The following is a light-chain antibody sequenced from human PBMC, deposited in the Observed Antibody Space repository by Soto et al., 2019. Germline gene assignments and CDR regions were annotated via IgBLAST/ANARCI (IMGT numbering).Light chain of an antibody. Sequence: QSVLAQPASVSGSPGQSITISCTGTSGDVGGYNYASWYQQHPGKAPKLMIYEVSNRPSGVSNRFSGSKSGNTASLTISGLQAEDEADYYCSSYTSSSSYVFGTGTKVTVL. V-gene: IGLV2-14*01. CDR1: SGDVGGYNY. CDR2: EVS. J-gene: IGLJ1*01. CDR3: SSYTSSSSYV.